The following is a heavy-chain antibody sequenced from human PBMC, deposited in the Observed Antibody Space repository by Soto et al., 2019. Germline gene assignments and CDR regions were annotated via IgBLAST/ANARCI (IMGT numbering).Heavy chain of an antibody. CDR3: ARVVYYDSSGYYYYGMDV. D-gene: IGHD3-22*01. CDR1: GGSISSYY. Sequence: SETLSLNCTVSGGSISSYYWSWIRQPPGKGLEWIGYIYYSGSTNYNPSLKSRVTISVDTSKNQFSLKLSSVTAADTAVYYCARVVYYDSSGYYYYGMDVWGQGTTVTVSS. V-gene: IGHV4-59*01. J-gene: IGHJ6*02. CDR2: IYYSGST.